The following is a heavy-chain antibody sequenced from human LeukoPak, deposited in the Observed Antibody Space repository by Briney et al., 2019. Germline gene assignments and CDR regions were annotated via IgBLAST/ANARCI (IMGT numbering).Heavy chain of an antibody. Sequence: SETLSLTCTVSGVSISSSSYYWAWIRQSPGMGLEWIGSIYYSGITYYKPCLKSRLTTSVDTSKNQFSLKLSSVTAADTAVYYCARRDYSNYGPFDCWGQGTLVTVSS. CDR2: IYYSGIT. D-gene: IGHD4-11*01. CDR1: GVSISSSSYY. J-gene: IGHJ4*02. CDR3: ARRDYSNYGPFDC. V-gene: IGHV4-39*01.